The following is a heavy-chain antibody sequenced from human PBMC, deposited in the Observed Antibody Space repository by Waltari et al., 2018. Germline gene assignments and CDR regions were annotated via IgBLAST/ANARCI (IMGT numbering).Heavy chain of an antibody. J-gene: IGHJ4*02. CDR3: AREKAVAGDSFDY. CDR2: MNPNSGNT. Sequence: QVQLVQSGVEVKKPGASVKVSCKASGYTFTSYDINWVRPATGQGLEWMGWMNPNSGNTGYAQKFQGRVTMTRNTSISTAYMELSSLRSEDTAVYYCAREKAVAGDSFDYWGQGTLVTVSS. V-gene: IGHV1-8*01. CDR1: GYTFTSYD. D-gene: IGHD6-19*01.